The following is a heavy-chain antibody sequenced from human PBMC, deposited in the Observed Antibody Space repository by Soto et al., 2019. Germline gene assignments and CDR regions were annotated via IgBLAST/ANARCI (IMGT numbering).Heavy chain of an antibody. Sequence: TLSLTCAVSGGAISKNKWWRWVRQAPGKGLEWIGEIYHSGSTNYKPSLRSRVTISVDTSKNQYSLKLSSVTVADTPVYYCARGYGRNFDYWGQGTLVTVSS. J-gene: IGHJ4*02. V-gene: IGHV4-4*02. CDR3: ARGYGRNFDY. D-gene: IGHD5-18*01. CDR1: GGAISKNKW. CDR2: IYHSGST.